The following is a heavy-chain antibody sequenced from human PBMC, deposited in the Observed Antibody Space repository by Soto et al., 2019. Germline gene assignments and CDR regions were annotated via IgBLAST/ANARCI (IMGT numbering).Heavy chain of an antibody. CDR2: IKDGGST. J-gene: IGHJ4*02. Sequence: QVQLQQWGAGLLKPSETLSLTCAVTGGSLTGYYWSWIRQPPGKGLEWIGEIKDGGSTNYSPSLGSRVTISADTSKNQFSLRLNSVTAADTAVYFCARGQEGIVATHWDQGTLVTVSS. CDR1: GGSLTGYY. CDR3: ARGQEGIVATH. V-gene: IGHV4-34*01. D-gene: IGHD5-12*01.